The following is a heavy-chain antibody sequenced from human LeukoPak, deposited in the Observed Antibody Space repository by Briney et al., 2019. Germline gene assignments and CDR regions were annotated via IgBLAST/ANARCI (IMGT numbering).Heavy chain of an antibody. CDR2: IIPIFGTA. J-gene: IGHJ4*02. Sequence: SVKVSCKASGGTFSIYAINWVRQAPGQGLEWMGGIIPIFGTANYAQKFQGRVTITAVESMSTAYMELSSLRSEDTAVYYCARGWLAETTVVTPYNYWGQGTLVTVSS. CDR1: GGTFSIYA. D-gene: IGHD4-23*01. V-gene: IGHV1-69*13. CDR3: ARGWLAETTVVTPYNY.